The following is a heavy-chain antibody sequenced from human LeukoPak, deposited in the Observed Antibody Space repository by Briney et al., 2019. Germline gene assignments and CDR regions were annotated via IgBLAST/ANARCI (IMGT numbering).Heavy chain of an antibody. Sequence: PETLSLTCTVSGGSLSSSSYYWGWIRQPPGKGLEWIGSIYYSGSTYYSPSLMSRVTISVDTSKNQFSLKLSSVTAADTAVYYCASHLHSSGWYSAFDIWGQGTMVTVSS. J-gene: IGHJ3*02. V-gene: IGHV4-39*01. CDR3: ASHLHSSGWYSAFDI. CDR2: IYYSGST. CDR1: GGSLSSSSYY. D-gene: IGHD6-19*01.